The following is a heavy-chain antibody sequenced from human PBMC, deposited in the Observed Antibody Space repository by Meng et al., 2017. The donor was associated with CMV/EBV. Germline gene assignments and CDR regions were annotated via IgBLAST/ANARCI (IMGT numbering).Heavy chain of an antibody. J-gene: IGHJ6*02. Sequence: GESLKISCAASGFTFSSYAMSWVRQAPGKGLEWVSAISGGGGSTYYAGSVKGRFTISRDNSKNTLYLQMNSLRAEDTAVYYCARPSEGYYYGMDVWGQGTTVTVSS. V-gene: IGHV3-23*01. CDR1: GFTFSSYA. CDR3: ARPSEGYYYGMDV. CDR2: ISGGGGST. D-gene: IGHD2-2*01.